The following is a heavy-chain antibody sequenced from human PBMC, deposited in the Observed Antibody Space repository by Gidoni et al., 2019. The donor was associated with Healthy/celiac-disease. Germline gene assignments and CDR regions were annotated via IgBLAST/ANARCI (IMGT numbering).Heavy chain of an antibody. CDR2: ISYDGSNK. V-gene: IGHV3-30-3*01. D-gene: IGHD3-9*01. Sequence: QVQLVESGGGVVQPGRSLRLSCAASGFTFSSYAMHWVRQAPGKGLEWVAVISYDGSNKYYADSVKGRFTISRDNSKNTLYLQMNSLRAEDTAVYYCAREAGGDILTGYAYNWFDPWGQGTLVTVSS. J-gene: IGHJ5*02. CDR1: GFTFSSYA. CDR3: AREAGGDILTGYAYNWFDP.